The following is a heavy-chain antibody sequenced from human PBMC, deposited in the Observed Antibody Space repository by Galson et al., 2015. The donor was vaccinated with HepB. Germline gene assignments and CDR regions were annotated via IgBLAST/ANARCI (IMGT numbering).Heavy chain of an antibody. V-gene: IGHV3-30-3*01. CDR1: GFTFSSYA. Sequence: SLRLSCAASGFTFSSYAMHWVRQAPGKGLEWVAVMSYDGSNKYYADSVKGRFTISRDNSKNTLYLQMNSLRAEDTAVYYCARDFSRRGYSSSSTFDPWGQGTLVTVSS. CDR3: ARDFSRRGYSSSSTFDP. J-gene: IGHJ5*02. D-gene: IGHD6-13*01. CDR2: MSYDGSNK.